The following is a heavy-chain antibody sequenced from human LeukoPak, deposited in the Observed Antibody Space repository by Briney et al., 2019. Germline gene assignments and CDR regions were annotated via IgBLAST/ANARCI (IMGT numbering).Heavy chain of an antibody. CDR3: ARAPGPAPNWFDP. Sequence: ASVKVSCKASGGTFSSYAISWVRQAPGQGLEWMGWINPNSGGTNYAQKFQGRVTMTRDTSISTAYMELSRLRSDDTAVYYCARAPGPAPNWFDPWGQGTLVTVSS. CDR2: INPNSGGT. J-gene: IGHJ5*02. V-gene: IGHV1-2*02. CDR1: GGTFSSYA.